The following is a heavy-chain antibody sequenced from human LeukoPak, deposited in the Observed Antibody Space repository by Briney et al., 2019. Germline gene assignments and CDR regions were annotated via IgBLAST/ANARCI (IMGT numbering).Heavy chain of an antibody. D-gene: IGHD2-21*02. J-gene: IGHJ3*02. Sequence: ASVKVSCKASGYTFTYRYLHWVRQAPGQALEWMGWITPFNGNTNYAQKFQDGVTITRDRSMSTAYMELSSLRSEDTAMYYCANLFPVVVTAGDAFDIWGQGTMVTVSS. CDR3: ANLFPVVVTAGDAFDI. CDR2: ITPFNGNT. V-gene: IGHV1-45*02. CDR1: GYTFTYRY.